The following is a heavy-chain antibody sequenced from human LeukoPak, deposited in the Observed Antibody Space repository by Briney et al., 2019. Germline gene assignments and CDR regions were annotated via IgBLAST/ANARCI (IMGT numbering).Heavy chain of an antibody. CDR2: INRSGST. J-gene: IGHJ4*02. CDR1: GGSFSGYY. V-gene: IGHV4-34*01. Sequence: SETLSLTCAVYGGSFSGYYWSWIRQPPGKGLEWIGEINRSGSTNYNPSLKSRVTISVDTSKNQFSLKLSSVTAADTAVYYCATQFYWGQGTLVTVSS. CDR3: ATQFY.